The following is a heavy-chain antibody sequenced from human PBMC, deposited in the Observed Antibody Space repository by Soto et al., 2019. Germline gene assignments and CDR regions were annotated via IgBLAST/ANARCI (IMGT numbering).Heavy chain of an antibody. D-gene: IGHD3-16*02. J-gene: IGHJ6*02. CDR3: ARELSLYVDYYYGMDV. CDR1: GFTFSSYS. Sequence: GGSLRLSCAASGFTFSSYSMNWVRQAPGKGLEWVSSISSSSSYIYYADSVKGRFTISRDNAKNSLYLQMNSLRAEDTAVYYCARELSLYVDYYYGMDVWSQGTTVTVS. V-gene: IGHV3-21*01. CDR2: ISSSSSYI.